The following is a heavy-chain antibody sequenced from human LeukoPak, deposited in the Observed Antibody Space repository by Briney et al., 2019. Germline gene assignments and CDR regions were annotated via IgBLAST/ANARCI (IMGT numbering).Heavy chain of an antibody. D-gene: IGHD1-1*01. J-gene: IGHJ4*02. CDR2: IGDAGDP. V-gene: IGHV3-13*05. CDR3: ARHLDNSTGFDY. Sequence: PGGSLRLSCGASIVIFSIHDMHWARHGRAKGLQWASTIGDAGDPYYRGSVKGRFTICRDIANSLLYVQMNGLEHHDTAGYYCARHLDNSTGFDYWGQGTLVTVSS. CDR1: IVIFSIHD.